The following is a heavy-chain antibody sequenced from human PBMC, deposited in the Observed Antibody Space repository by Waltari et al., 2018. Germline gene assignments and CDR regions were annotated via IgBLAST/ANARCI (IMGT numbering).Heavy chain of an antibody. Sequence: QLQLQESGPGLVKPSETLSLTCTVSGGSISSSSYYWGWIRQPPGKGLEWIGSIYYSGSTYYNPSLKSRVTISVDTSKNQFSLKLSSVTAADTAVYYCAREERKGYCSGGSCYNWGQGTLVTVSS. D-gene: IGHD2-15*01. CDR2: IYYSGST. J-gene: IGHJ4*02. CDR3: AREERKGYCSGGSCYN. V-gene: IGHV4-39*07. CDR1: GGSISSSSYY.